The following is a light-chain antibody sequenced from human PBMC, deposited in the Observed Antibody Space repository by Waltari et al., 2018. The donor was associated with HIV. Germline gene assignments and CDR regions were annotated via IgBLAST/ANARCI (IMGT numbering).Light chain of an antibody. CDR1: SRDIGRYDF. Sequence: QSALTQPPSASGPPGQSVTISCTGTSRDIGRYDFVSWYQVRPDSVPKPIIYEVTKRPAGVPVRFSGSKSGNTSSLTVSGLQTDDEADYYCSSYASNNTFVVFGGGTKLTVL. CDR3: SSYASNNTFVV. J-gene: IGLJ2*01. CDR2: EVT. V-gene: IGLV2-8*01.